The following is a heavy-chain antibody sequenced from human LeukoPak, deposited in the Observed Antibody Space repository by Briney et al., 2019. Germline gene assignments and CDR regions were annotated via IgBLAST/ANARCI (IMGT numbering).Heavy chain of an antibody. CDR2: ISSNGGST. Sequence: GSLRLSCAASGFTFSSYAMHWVRQAPGKGLEYVSAISSNGGSTYYANSVKGRFTISRDNSKNTLYLQMGSLRAEDMAVYYCARVGDIDAFDIWGQGTMVTVSS. CDR3: ARVGDIDAFDI. J-gene: IGHJ3*02. CDR1: GFTFSSYA. V-gene: IGHV3-64*01. D-gene: IGHD4-17*01.